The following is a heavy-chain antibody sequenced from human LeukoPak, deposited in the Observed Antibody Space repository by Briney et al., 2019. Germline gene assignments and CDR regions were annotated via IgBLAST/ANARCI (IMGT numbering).Heavy chain of an antibody. CDR2: ISGDGGST. V-gene: IGHV3-43*02. Sequence: GGSLRLSCAASGFTFDDYAMHWVRQAPGKGLEWVSLISGDGGSTYYADSVKGRFTISRDNSKNSLYLQMNSLRTEDTALYYCVKAEGGYCSSTSCPEINYWGQGTLVTVSS. CDR1: GFTFDDYA. CDR3: VKAEGGYCSSTSCPEINY. J-gene: IGHJ4*02. D-gene: IGHD2-2*01.